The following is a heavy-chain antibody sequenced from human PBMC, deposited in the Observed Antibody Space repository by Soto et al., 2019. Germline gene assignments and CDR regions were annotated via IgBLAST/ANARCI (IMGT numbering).Heavy chain of an antibody. V-gene: IGHV3-33*01. D-gene: IGHD4-17*01. Sequence: QVQLEESGGGVVQPGRSLRLCCAASGFTFSSYGMHWVRQAPGKGLEWVAVIWYDGSNKYYADSVKGRFTISRDNSKNTLYLQMNSLRAEDTAVYYCARDRRMATVPHGVDYWGQGTLVTVSS. CDR2: IWYDGSNK. J-gene: IGHJ4*02. CDR3: ARDRRMATVPHGVDY. CDR1: GFTFSSYG.